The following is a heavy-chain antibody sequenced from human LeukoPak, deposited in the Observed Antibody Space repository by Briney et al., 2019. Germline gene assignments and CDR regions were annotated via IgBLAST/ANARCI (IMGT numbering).Heavy chain of an antibody. CDR3: ARGSGTGYY. D-gene: IGHD3-10*01. Sequence: ASVKVSCKASGYTFTSYDINWARQATGQGLEWMGWMNPDSDNTGYAQKFQGRVTMTRNISINTAYMELSSLRSEDTAVYYCARGSGTGYYWGQGTLVTVSS. J-gene: IGHJ4*02. CDR2: MNPDSDNT. CDR1: GYTFTSYD. V-gene: IGHV1-8*01.